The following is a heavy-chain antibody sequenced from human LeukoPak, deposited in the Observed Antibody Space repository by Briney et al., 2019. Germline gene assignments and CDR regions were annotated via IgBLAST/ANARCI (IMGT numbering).Heavy chain of an antibody. J-gene: IGHJ3*02. CDR1: GDSLSSYY. CDR2: IYYSGST. V-gene: IGHV4-30-4*01. CDR3: ARATSGWSDAFDI. D-gene: IGHD6-19*01. Sequence: SETLSLTCIVSGDSLSSYYWSWIRQPPGKGLEWIGYIYYSGSTYYNPSLKSRVTISVDTSKNQFSLKLSSVTAADTAVYYCARATSGWSDAFDIWGQGTMVTVSS.